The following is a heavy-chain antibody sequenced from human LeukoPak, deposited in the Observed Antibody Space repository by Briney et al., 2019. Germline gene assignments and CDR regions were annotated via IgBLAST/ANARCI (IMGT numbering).Heavy chain of an antibody. V-gene: IGHV4-59*01. CDR3: AKDLLYSSSCD. Sequence: PSETLSLTCTVSGGSISSYYWSWIRQPPGKGLEWIGYIYYSGSTNYNPSLKSRVTISVDTSKNQFSLKLSSVTAADTAMYYCAKDLLYSSSCDWGQGTLVTVSS. D-gene: IGHD6-13*01. CDR1: GGSISSYY. CDR2: IYYSGST. J-gene: IGHJ4*02.